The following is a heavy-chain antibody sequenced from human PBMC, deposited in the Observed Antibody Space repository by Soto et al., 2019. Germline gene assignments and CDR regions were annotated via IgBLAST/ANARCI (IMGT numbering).Heavy chain of an antibody. J-gene: IGHJ4*02. CDR2: ISAYNGNI. Sequence: QVQLVQSGAEVKKPGASVKVSCKAPGYIFPSSTISWVRQAPGQGLEGMGWISAYNGNIKDAQKFQGRFTMTTDTSTSTAYMELRSLTSDATAMYYCAIANYGDNDYWGQGTLVTVSS. CDR3: AIANYGDNDY. CDR1: GYIFPSST. D-gene: IGHD4-17*01. V-gene: IGHV1-18*01.